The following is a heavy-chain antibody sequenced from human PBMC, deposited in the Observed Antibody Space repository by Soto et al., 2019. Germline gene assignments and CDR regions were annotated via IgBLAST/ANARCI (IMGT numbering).Heavy chain of an antibody. Sequence: EVQLVESGGTLVQPGGSLRLSCEGSGFAFGSYWMTWVRQAPGKGLEWVANIRGDGSKKSYLDSVSGRFTIFRDNAENSLYLQMNCLRDEDTALYYCARDVSPGSSSMYLYAFDIWGQGTMVTVSS. D-gene: IGHD6-13*01. CDR1: GFAFGSYW. CDR3: ARDVSPGSSSMYLYAFDI. V-gene: IGHV3-7*05. J-gene: IGHJ3*02. CDR2: IRGDGSKK.